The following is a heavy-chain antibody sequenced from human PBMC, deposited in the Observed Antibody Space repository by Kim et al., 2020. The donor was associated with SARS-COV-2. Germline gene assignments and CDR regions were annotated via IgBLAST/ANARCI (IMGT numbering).Heavy chain of an antibody. CDR2: AT. CDR3: ARDYGRSFDL. J-gene: IGHJ4*02. Sequence: ATYLVDTVRGRFTKSRDNAKKSLSLQMNNLRGEDTAVYYCARDYGRSFDLWGQGTLVTVSS. D-gene: IGHD4-17*01. V-gene: IGHV3-7*01.